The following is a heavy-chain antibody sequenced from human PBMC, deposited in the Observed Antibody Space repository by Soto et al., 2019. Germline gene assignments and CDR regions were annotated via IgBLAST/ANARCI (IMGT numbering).Heavy chain of an antibody. J-gene: IGHJ4*02. D-gene: IGHD3-3*01. V-gene: IGHV4-34*01. CDR2: INHSGST. CDR3: ARGQDNYDFWSGYKGASKWLRLRGIFDY. CDR1: GGSFSGYY. Sequence: SETLSLTCAVYGGSFSGYYWSWIRQPPGKGLEWIGEINHSGSTNYNPSLKSRVTISVDTSKNQFSLKLSSVTAADTAVYYCARGQDNYDFWSGYKGASKWLRLRGIFDYWGQGTLVTVSS.